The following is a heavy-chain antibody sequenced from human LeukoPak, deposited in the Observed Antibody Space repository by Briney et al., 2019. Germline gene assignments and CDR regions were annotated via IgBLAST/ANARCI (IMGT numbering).Heavy chain of an antibody. CDR3: ARDPRSFDWLSSEDYFDY. V-gene: IGHV4-4*07. J-gene: IGHJ4*02. CDR1: GGSISSYY. D-gene: IGHD3-9*01. Sequence: KPSETLSLTCTVSGGSISSYYWSWIRQPAGKGLEWIGRIYTSGSTNYNPSLKSRVTISLDTSKNQFSLKLSSVTAADTAVYYCARDPRSFDWLSSEDYFDYWGQGTLVTVSS. CDR2: IYTSGST.